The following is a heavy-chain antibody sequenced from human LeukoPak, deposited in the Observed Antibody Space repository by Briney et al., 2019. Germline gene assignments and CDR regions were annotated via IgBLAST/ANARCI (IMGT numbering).Heavy chain of an antibody. V-gene: IGHV3-11*06. Sequence: GGSLRLSCAASGFTFSDDYMSWIRQAPGKGLEWVSSISSTSAYIHYADSVKGRFTISRDNVDNVVYLEMNGLRAEDTATYYCARVAVSGPTGWFDSWGQGTLVIVSS. J-gene: IGHJ5*01. D-gene: IGHD2-8*02. CDR3: ARVAVSGPTGWFDS. CDR1: GFTFSDDY. CDR2: ISSTSAYI.